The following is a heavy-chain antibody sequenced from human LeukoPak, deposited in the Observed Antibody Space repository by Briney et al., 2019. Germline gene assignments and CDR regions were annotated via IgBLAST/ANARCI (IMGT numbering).Heavy chain of an antibody. CDR1: GGTFSSYA. D-gene: IGHD1-26*01. V-gene: IGHV1-8*02. CDR2: MNPNSGNT. Sequence: ASVKVSCKASGGTFSSYAISWVRQAPGQGLEWMGWMNPNSGNTDYAQKFQGRVAMTRNTAINTAYMELTSLRPEDTAVYYCARGVGSYNWFDPWGQGTLVTVSS. CDR3: ARGVGSYNWFDP. J-gene: IGHJ5*02.